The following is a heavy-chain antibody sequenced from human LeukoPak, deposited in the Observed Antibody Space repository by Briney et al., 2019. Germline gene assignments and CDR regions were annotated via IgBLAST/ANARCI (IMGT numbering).Heavy chain of an antibody. CDR2: IKQDGSEK. V-gene: IGHV3-7*01. J-gene: IGHJ4*02. Sequence: GGSLRLSCAASGFTFSSYWMSWVRQAPGKGLEWVANIKQDGSEKYYVDSVKGRFTISRDNAKNSLYLQMNSPRAEDTAVYYCARDLLVGGSGYHYWGQGTLVTVSS. CDR3: ARDLLVGGSGYHY. CDR1: GFTFSSYW. D-gene: IGHD3-22*01.